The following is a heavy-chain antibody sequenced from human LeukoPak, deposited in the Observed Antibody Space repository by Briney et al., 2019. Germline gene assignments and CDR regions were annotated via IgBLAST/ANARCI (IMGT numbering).Heavy chain of an antibody. CDR1: GGSISRYY. Sequence: SETLSLTCTVSGGSISRYYWSWIRQPPGKGLEWIGYIYYSGSTNYNPSLKSRVTISVDTSKNQFSLKLSSVTAADTAVYYCARVEDGYNKWWYYYYGMDVWGQGTTVTVSS. D-gene: IGHD5-24*01. J-gene: IGHJ6*02. CDR3: ARVEDGYNKWWYYYYGMDV. CDR2: IYYSGST. V-gene: IGHV4-59*01.